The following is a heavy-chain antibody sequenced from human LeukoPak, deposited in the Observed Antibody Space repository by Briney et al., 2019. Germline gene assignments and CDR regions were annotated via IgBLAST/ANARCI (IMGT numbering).Heavy chain of an antibody. CDR2: I. CDR1: GYSCTIDW. J-gene: IGHJ3*02. V-gene: IGHV5-51*02. D-gene: IGHD6-13*01. Sequence: GAPLKISCEGAGYSCTIDWTGWVRQLPGRGVEWMGIIYSPSFQGQVTISADKSISTAYLQWSSLKASDTAMYYCARPGVFGAAANDAFDIWGQGTMVTVSS. CDR3: ARPGVFGAAANDAFDI.